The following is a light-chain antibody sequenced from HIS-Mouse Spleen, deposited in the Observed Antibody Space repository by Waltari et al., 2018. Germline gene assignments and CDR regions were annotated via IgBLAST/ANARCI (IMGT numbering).Light chain of an antibody. V-gene: IGKV3-11*01. CDR2: DAS. J-gene: IGKJ4*01. Sequence: ELVLTQSPATLSLSPGERATLSCRASQSVSSYLAWDQQKPGQAPRLLIYDASNRATGIPARFSGSGSGTDFTLTISSLEPEEFAVYYCQQRSNWPTFGGGTKVEIK. CDR3: QQRSNWPT. CDR1: QSVSSY.